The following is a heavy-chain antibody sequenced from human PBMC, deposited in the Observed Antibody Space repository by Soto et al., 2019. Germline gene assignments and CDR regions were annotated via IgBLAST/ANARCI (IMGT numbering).Heavy chain of an antibody. Sequence: SETLSLTCAVYGGSFSGYYWSWIRQPPGKGLEWIGEINHSGSTNYNPSLKSRVTISVDTSKNQFSLKLSSVTAADTAVYYCARGQIRIAARPRKGGYYFDYWGQGTLVTVSS. CDR2: INHSGST. D-gene: IGHD6-6*01. J-gene: IGHJ4*02. CDR1: GGSFSGYY. CDR3: ARGQIRIAARPRKGGYYFDY. V-gene: IGHV4-34*01.